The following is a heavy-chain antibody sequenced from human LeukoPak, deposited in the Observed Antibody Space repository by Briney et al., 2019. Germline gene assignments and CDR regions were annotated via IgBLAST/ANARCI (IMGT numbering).Heavy chain of an antibody. Sequence: ASVKVSYKASGYTFTCYYMHWVRQAPGQGLEWMGWINPKSGGTKYAKKFQGRVAMTRDTSISTAYMALSRLRSADTAVYSCARGYYDSSGYPVDDYWGQGTLVTVSS. CDR1: GYTFTCYY. V-gene: IGHV1-2*02. D-gene: IGHD3-22*01. CDR2: INPKSGGT. J-gene: IGHJ4*02. CDR3: ARGYYDSSGYPVDDY.